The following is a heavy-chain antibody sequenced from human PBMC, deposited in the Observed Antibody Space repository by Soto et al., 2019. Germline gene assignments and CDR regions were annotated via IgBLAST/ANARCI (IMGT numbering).Heavy chain of an antibody. Sequence: GGSLRLSCAASGFTFSSYAMSWVRQAPGKGLEWVSAISGSGGSTYYADSVKGRFTISRDNSKNTLYLQMNSLRAEDTAVYYCAKVGPRYFDWPLEHMDVWGQGTTVTVSS. CDR3: AKVGPRYFDWPLEHMDV. CDR2: ISGSGGST. CDR1: GFTFSSYA. D-gene: IGHD3-9*01. V-gene: IGHV3-23*01. J-gene: IGHJ6*02.